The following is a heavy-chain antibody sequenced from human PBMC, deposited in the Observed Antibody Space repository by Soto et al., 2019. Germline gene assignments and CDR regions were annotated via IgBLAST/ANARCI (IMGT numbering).Heavy chain of an antibody. CDR2: ISSSNGGST. CDR3: VTRKDSSGWYYYYYGMDV. V-gene: IGHV3-64D*06. J-gene: IGHJ6*02. Sequence: GGSLRLSCAASGFTFSDHYMDWVRQAPGKGLEWVSSISSSNGGSTYYADSVKGRFTISRDNSKNTLYLQMSSLRAEDTAVYYCVTRKDSSGWYYYYYGMDVWGQGTTVTVS. CDR1: GFTFSDHY. D-gene: IGHD6-19*01.